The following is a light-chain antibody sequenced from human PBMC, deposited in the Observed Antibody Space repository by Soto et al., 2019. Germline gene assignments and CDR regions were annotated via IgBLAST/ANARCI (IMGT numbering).Light chain of an antibody. CDR2: DVS. J-gene: IGLJ1*01. CDR3: YSCSRSSGTRYV. Sequence: QSALTQPASVSGSPGQSITISCTGTSSDIGTYNYVSWYQQHPGQAPKLMIYDVSNRPSGVSDRFSGPKSGNTASLTISGLQAEDEADYYCYSCSRSSGTRYVFGTGTKLTVL. V-gene: IGLV2-14*03. CDR1: SSDIGTYNY.